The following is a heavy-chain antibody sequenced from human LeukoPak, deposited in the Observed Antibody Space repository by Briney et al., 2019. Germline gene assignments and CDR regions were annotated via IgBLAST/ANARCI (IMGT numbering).Heavy chain of an antibody. Sequence: GGSLRLSCAASGFTFSSYAMSWVRQAPGKGLEWVSAISGSGGSTYYADSVKGRFTISRDNAKNSLYLQMNSLRAEDTAVYYCARGAGYSGYDFDYWGQGTLVTVSS. CDR3: ARGAGYSGYDFDY. D-gene: IGHD5-12*01. CDR1: GFTFSSYA. CDR2: ISGSGGST. J-gene: IGHJ4*02. V-gene: IGHV3-23*01.